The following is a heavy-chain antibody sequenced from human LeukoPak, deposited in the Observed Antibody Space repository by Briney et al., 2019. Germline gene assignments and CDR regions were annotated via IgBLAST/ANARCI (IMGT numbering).Heavy chain of an antibody. J-gene: IGHJ4*02. CDR2: VLYDGSKK. V-gene: IGHV3-33*08. CDR3: AREGSSTSCLDY. D-gene: IGHD2-2*01. CDR1: GFSFSGYG. Sequence: GGSLRLSCVASGFSFSGYGMSWVRQAPGKGLEWVAAVLYDGSKKFYSDSVKGRFTISRDNAKNTLYLQMNSLRAEDTAVYYCAREGSSTSCLDYWGQGTLVTVSS.